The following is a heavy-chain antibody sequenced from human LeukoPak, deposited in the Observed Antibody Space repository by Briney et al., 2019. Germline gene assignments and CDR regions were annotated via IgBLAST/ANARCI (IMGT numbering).Heavy chain of an antibody. CDR1: GYTFTGYY. CDR3: ATGVGGNYYDSSGLFDY. Sequence: ASVKVSCKASGYTFTGYYMHWVRQAPGQGLEWMGWINPNSGGTNYAQKFQGRVTMTRDTSISTAYMELSRLRSDDTAVYYCATGVGGNYYDSSGLFDYWGQGTLVTVSS. D-gene: IGHD3-22*01. CDR2: INPNSGGT. J-gene: IGHJ4*02. V-gene: IGHV1-2*02.